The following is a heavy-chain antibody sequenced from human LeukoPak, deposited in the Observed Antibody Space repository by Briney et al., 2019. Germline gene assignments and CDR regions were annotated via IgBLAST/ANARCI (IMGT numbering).Heavy chain of an antibody. CDR3: ALPAKGAYFYYYMEV. J-gene: IGHJ6*03. Sequence: ASVKVFCKASTYTSPNYDITWVPQAPGRGLEWMGWISTYNVNTQYAQKFQGRVTMTTDTPTKTVYMELRSLRSNDTAVYYCALPAKGAYFYYYMEVWGKGTTVTVSS. CDR1: TYTSPNYD. V-gene: IGHV1-18*01. D-gene: IGHD2-2*01. CDR2: ISTYNVNT.